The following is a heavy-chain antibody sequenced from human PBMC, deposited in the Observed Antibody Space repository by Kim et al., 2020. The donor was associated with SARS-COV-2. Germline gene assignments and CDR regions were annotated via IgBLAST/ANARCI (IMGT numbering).Heavy chain of an antibody. D-gene: IGHD2-8*01. J-gene: IGHJ4*01. CDR1: GFSFSGNW. CDR2: INGDGSKE. V-gene: IGHV3-7*01. CDR3: SGVD. Sequence: GGSLRLSCAVSGFSFSGNWMRWVRQAPGKGLEWVARINGDGSKEDYVDSVKGRFTISRANAKNTQYLQMKRLRTENTAIYYCSGVDSGQ.